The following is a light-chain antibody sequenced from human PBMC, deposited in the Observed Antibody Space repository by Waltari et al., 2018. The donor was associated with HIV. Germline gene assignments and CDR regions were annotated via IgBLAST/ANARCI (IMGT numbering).Light chain of an antibody. CDR2: RDR. V-gene: IGLV1-47*01. Sequence: QSVLTQPPSASGTHGQSVTISCSGSGPNIGSNYVYWYQPVPGTAPKLLIFRDRQRPSGVPDRFSASKSGTSASLAISGLRSEDEAHYYCATWDDRENGHGIFGGGTQLTVL. CDR3: ATWDDRENGHGI. CDR1: GPNIGSNY. J-gene: IGLJ7*01.